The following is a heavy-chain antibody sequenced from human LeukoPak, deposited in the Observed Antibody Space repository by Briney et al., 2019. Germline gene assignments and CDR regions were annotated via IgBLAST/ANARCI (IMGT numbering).Heavy chain of an antibody. Sequence: GASVKVSCKASGYTFTTYSMNWVRQAPGQGLEWMGWINPNSGGTNYAQKFQGRVTMTRDTSISTAYMELTRLRSDDTAVYYCARGETGGDSSGYFAYWGQGTLVTVSS. CDR2: INPNSGGT. D-gene: IGHD3-22*01. V-gene: IGHV1-2*02. J-gene: IGHJ4*02. CDR3: ARGETGGDSSGYFAY. CDR1: GYTFTTYS.